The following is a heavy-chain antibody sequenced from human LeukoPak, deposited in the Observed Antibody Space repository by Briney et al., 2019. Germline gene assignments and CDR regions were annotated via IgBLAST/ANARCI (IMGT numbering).Heavy chain of an antibody. Sequence: GGSLRLSCAAAGFTFSSYAMSWVRQAPGKGLEWVSAISGSGGSTYYADSVKGRFTISRDNSKNMLYLQMSSLRAEDTAVYYCAKRYCSGGSCHFYYYYGMDVWGQGTTVTVSS. CDR3: AKRYCSGGSCHFYYYYGMDV. D-gene: IGHD2-15*01. J-gene: IGHJ6*02. V-gene: IGHV3-23*01. CDR2: ISGSGGST. CDR1: GFTFSSYA.